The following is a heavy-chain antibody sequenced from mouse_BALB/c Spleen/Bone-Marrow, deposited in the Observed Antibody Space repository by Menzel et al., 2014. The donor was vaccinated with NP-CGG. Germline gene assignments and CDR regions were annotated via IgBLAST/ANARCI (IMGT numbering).Heavy chain of an antibody. CDR3: ARHAYYDQTEVSFVY. V-gene: IGHV5-9-2*01. Sequence: EVKLVESGGNLVKSGGSLKLSCAASGFTFSSYGMSWVRQTPEKRLEWVATISGGGSYTFYPDSVKERFTISRDNAKNNLYLQLSSLRSEDTALYYCARHAYYDQTEVSFVYWGQGTLVTVSA. CDR1: GFTFSSYG. D-gene: IGHD2-4*01. J-gene: IGHJ3*01. CDR2: ISGGGSYT.